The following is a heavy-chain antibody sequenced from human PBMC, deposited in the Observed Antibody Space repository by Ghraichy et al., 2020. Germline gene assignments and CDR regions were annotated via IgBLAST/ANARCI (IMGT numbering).Heavy chain of an antibody. CDR3: ARPVDYNCDRCFDY. D-gene: IGHD4-11*01. V-gene: IGHV1-69*13. CDR2: IIPIFGTA. J-gene: IGHJ4*02. Sequence: SVKVSCKASGGTFSSYAISWVRQAPGQGLEWMGGIIPIFGTANYAQKFQGRVTITADESTSTAYMELSSLRSEDTAVYYCARPVDYNCDRCFDYWGQGTLVTVSS. CDR1: GGTFSSYA.